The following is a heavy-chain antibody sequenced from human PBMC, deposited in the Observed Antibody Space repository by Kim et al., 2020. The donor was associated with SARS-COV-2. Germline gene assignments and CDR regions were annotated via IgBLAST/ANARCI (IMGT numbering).Heavy chain of an antibody. CDR2: INHSGST. CDR1: GGSFSGYY. Sequence: SETLSLTCAVYGGSFSGYYWSWIRQPPGKGLEWIGEINHSGSTNYNPSIKSRVTISVDTSKNQFSLKLSSVTAADTAVYYCASGRIQLEYYYYYGMDVWGQGTTVTVSS. D-gene: IGHD5-18*01. J-gene: IGHJ6*02. V-gene: IGHV4-34*01. CDR3: ASGRIQLEYYYYYGMDV.